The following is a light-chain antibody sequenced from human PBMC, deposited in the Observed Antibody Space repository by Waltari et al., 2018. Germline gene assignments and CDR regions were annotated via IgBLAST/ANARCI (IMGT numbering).Light chain of an antibody. J-gene: IGLJ1*01. CDR1: SSDVGSYNA. Sequence: QSALTQPASVSGSPGQSITISCTGTSSDVGSYNAVSWYQKHPGKAPKPMSYEVTKRPDGISYRFSGSKSGNTASLTISGLQAEDEADYYCCSYASTDSYVFGTGTKVTVL. V-gene: IGLV2-23*02. CDR2: EVT. CDR3: CSYASTDSYV.